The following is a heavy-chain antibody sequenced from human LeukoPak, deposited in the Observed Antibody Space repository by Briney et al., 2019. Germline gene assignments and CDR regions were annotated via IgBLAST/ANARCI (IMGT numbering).Heavy chain of an antibody. CDR2: IYSGDST. Sequence: GGSLRLSCAASGFTVSSNYMNWVRQAPGKGLEWVSVIYSGDSTYYAESVKGRFTISRDNSKNTLYLQMNSLRVEDTAVYYCARGGAARPDFWGQGTLVTVSS. D-gene: IGHD6-6*01. CDR1: GFTVSSNY. V-gene: IGHV3-66*01. J-gene: IGHJ4*02. CDR3: ARGGAARPDF.